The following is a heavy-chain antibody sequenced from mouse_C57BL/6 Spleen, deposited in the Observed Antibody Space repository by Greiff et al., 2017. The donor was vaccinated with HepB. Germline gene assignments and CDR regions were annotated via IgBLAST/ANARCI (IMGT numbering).Heavy chain of an antibody. CDR2: IYPGSGST. Sequence: QVQLQQPGAELVKPGASVKMSCKASGYTFTSYWITWVKQRPGQGLEWIGDIYPGSGSTNYNEKFKSKATLTVDTSSSTAYMQLSSLTSEDSAVYYCASRGGSGDYFYYWGQGTTLTVSS. J-gene: IGHJ2*01. D-gene: IGHD1-1*01. CDR1: GYTFTSYW. V-gene: IGHV1-55*01. CDR3: ASRGGSGDYFYY.